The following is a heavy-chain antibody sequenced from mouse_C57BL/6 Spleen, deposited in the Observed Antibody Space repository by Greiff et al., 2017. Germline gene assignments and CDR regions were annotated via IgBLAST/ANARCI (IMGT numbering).Heavy chain of an antibody. CDR2: INPNNGGT. CDR1: GYTFTDYN. J-gene: IGHJ2*01. V-gene: IGHV1-22*01. CDR3: ARGGNYPDY. Sequence: EVKLQESGPELVKPGASVKMSCKASGYTFTDYNMHWVKQSHGKSLEWIGYINPNNGGTSYNQKFKGKATLTVNKSSSTAYMELRSLTSEDSAVYNCARGGNYPDYWGQGATLTLSS.